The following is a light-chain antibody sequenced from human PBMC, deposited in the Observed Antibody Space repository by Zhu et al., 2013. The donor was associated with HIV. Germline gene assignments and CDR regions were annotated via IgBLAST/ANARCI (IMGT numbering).Light chain of an antibody. CDR2: GAS. Sequence: EVVLTQSPDTLSLSPGERATLSCRASQSVDSNYLAWYRQKPGQAPSLLIFGASSRATGIPVRFSGSGSGTEFTLTISRLEPEDSAVYYCLECDVTRTFGQGTKLEIK. CDR3: LECDVTRT. J-gene: IGKJ2*01. V-gene: IGKV3-20*01. CDR1: QSVDSNY.